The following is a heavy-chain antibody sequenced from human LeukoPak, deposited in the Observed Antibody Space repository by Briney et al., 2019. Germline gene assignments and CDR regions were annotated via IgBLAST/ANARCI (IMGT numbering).Heavy chain of an antibody. CDR2: TYYRSKWYN. CDR3: ARDKRGYYYGSGLNWFDP. V-gene: IGHV6-1*01. Sequence: SQTLSLTCAISGDSVSSNSAAWNWIRQSPSRGLEWPGTTYYRSKWYNDYAVSVKSRITINPDTSKNQFSLQLNSVTAEDTAVYYCARDKRGYYYGSGLNWFDPWGQGTLVAVSS. J-gene: IGHJ5*02. D-gene: IGHD3-10*01. CDR1: GDSVSSNSAA.